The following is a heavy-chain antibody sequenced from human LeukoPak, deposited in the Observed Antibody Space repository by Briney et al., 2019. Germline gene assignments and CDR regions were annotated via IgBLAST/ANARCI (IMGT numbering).Heavy chain of an antibody. J-gene: IGHJ6*02. CDR1: GFTFSTYG. V-gene: IGHV3-30*18. D-gene: IGHD3-10*01. CDR2: LSYDGYND. Sequence: GGSLRLPCAASGFTFSTYGMNWVRQAPGKGLEWVAALSYDGYNDHYADSVRGRFTISRDNSKNTLFLQMNNLRVEDTAMYYCAKNKGSYQYNYYGMEVWGQGTTVSVSS. CDR3: AKNKGSYQYNYYGMEV.